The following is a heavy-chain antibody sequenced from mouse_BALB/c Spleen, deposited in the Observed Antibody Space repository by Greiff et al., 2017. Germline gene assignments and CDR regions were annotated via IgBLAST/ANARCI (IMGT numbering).Heavy chain of an antibody. V-gene: IGHV5-6-2*01. CDR3: ARQASTTARYWYFDV. J-gene: IGHJ1*01. D-gene: IGHD1-2*01. Sequence: EVKLQESGGGLVKLGGSLKLSCAASGFTFSSYYMSWVRQTPEKRLELVAAINSNGGSTYYPDTVKGRFTISRDNAKNTLYLQMSSLKSEDTALYYCARQASTTARYWYFDVWGAGTTVTVSS. CDR1: GFTFSSYY. CDR2: INSNGGST.